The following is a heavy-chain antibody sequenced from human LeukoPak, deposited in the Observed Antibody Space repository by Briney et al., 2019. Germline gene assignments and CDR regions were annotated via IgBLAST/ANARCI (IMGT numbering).Heavy chain of an antibody. CDR3: ARLGGATSPFGY. CDR1: GGSISSYY. J-gene: IGHJ4*02. D-gene: IGHD1-26*01. CDR2: IYYSGNT. V-gene: IGHV4-59*08. Sequence: SETLSLTCTVSGGSISSYYWSWIRQPPGKGLEWIGYIYYSGNTNYNPSLKSRVTISVDTSKNQFSLNLSSVTAADTAIYYCARLGGATSPFGYWGQGTLVTVSS.